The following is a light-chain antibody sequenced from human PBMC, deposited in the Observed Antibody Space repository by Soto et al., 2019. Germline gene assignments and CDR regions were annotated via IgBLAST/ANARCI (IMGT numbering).Light chain of an antibody. Sequence: QSALTQPASVSGSPGQSITISCTGTSSDVGSYNLVSWYQQHPGKAPKLMIYEGSKRPSGVSNRFSGSKSGNTASVTISGLQAEDEADYYCCSYAGSSTYVVFGGGTKL. CDR2: EGS. J-gene: IGLJ2*01. V-gene: IGLV2-23*01. CDR3: CSYAGSSTYVV. CDR1: SSDVGSYNL.